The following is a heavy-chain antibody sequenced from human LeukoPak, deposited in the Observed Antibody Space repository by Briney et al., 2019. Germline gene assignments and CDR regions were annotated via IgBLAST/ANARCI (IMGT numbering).Heavy chain of an antibody. CDR2: IYTSGST. Sequence: PSETLSLNCTVSGGSISSYYWSCIRQPAGKGLDWIGRIYTSGSTNCNPSLKSRVTMPVDTSKNQFSLKLSSVTAADTAVYYCARASYYYDSSGYYYGQVWYMDVWGKGTTVTVSS. D-gene: IGHD3-22*01. CDR1: GGSISSYY. V-gene: IGHV4-4*07. J-gene: IGHJ6*03. CDR3: ARASYYYDSSGYYYGQVWYMDV.